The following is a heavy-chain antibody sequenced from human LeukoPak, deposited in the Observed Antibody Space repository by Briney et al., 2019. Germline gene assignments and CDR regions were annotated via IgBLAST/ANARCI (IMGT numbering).Heavy chain of an antibody. CDR3: ARRRQWLDFDY. Sequence: SETLSLTCTVSGGSMRNYYWSWIRQPPGKGLEWIGYTYHSGNTDYNPSLKSRVTISVDTSKNQFSLKLTSVTAADTAVCYCARRRQWLDFDYWGQGTLVTVSS. V-gene: IGHV4-59*08. CDR2: TYHSGNT. CDR1: GGSMRNYY. D-gene: IGHD6-19*01. J-gene: IGHJ4*02.